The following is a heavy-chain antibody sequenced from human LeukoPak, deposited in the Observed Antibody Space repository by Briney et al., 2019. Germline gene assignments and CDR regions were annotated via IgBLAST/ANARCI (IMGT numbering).Heavy chain of an antibody. D-gene: IGHD3-22*01. J-gene: IGHJ3*02. CDR1: GFTFSSYS. Sequence: GGSLRLSCAASGFTFSSYSMDWVRQAPGKGLEWVSGINWNGGSTGYADSVKGRFTISRDNAKNSLYLQMNSLRAEDTALYYCARNYYDSSGYYPGTGSAFDIWGQGTMVTVSS. V-gene: IGHV3-20*04. CDR3: ARNYYDSSGYYPGTGSAFDI. CDR2: INWNGGST.